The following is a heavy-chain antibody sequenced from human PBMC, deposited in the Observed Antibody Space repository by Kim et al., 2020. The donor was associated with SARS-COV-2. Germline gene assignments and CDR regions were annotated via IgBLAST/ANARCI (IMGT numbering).Heavy chain of an antibody. CDR2: IRSKANNYAT. CDR3: TSHTDLGTIDY. D-gene: IGHD1-7*01. Sequence: GGSLRLSCAASGFNFSASAMHWVRQASGKGLEWVGRIRSKANNYATQYTASVKGRFTISREDSKNMAYLQMNSLKTEDTAIYYCTSHTDLGTIDYWGHGTMVTVSS. J-gene: IGHJ4*01. CDR1: GFNFSASA. V-gene: IGHV3-73*01.